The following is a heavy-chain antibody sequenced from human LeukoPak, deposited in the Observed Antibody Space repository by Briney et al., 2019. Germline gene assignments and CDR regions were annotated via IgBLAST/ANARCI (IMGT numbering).Heavy chain of an antibody. J-gene: IGHJ6*03. Sequence: GGSLRLSCVASGFTLRSYVMNWVRQTPGKGLEWVSYISSSGSTMYYADSVKGRFTISRDNAKNSLYLQMNSLRAEDTAVYYCASMGGYSYGFGYYYYMDVWGKGTTVTVSS. D-gene: IGHD5-18*01. CDR1: GFTLRSYV. CDR2: ISSSGSTM. V-gene: IGHV3-48*04. CDR3: ASMGGYSYGFGYYYYMDV.